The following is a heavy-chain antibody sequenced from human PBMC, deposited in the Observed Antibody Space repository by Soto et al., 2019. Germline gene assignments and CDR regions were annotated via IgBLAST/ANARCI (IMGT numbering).Heavy chain of an antibody. Sequence: QVHLQESGPGLVKPSETLSLTCTVSGGSINNRYWSWIRQPPEKGLEWIGYIYYTGSTNYNPSLKSRVTMSVDTSKNQFSLNLTSLTAADTAIYYCARANWYSEYWGQGTLVTVSS. D-gene: IGHD7-27*01. V-gene: IGHV4-59*11. CDR3: ARANWYSEY. J-gene: IGHJ4*02. CDR1: GGSINNRY. CDR2: IYYTGST.